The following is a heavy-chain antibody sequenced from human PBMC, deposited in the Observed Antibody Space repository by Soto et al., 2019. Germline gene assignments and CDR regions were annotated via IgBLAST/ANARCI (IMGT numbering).Heavy chain of an antibody. D-gene: IGHD3-10*01. CDR3: AKVGHGSGKGLDY. Sequence: QVQLVESGGGVVQPGRSLRLSCAASGFTFSTYGMHWVRQAPGKGLEWLAAISYDGSDKYYADSVKGRFTSSRDNSKKPLYLQMNSLRPEDTAVYYCAKVGHGSGKGLDYWGQGTLVTVSS. CDR1: GFTFSTYG. J-gene: IGHJ4*02. CDR2: ISYDGSDK. V-gene: IGHV3-30*18.